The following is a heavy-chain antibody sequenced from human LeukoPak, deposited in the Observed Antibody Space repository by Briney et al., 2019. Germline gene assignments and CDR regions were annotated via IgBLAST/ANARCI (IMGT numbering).Heavy chain of an antibody. J-gene: IGHJ5*01. CDR3: ARDRAVSWLDS. CDR1: GLTFTSHG. D-gene: IGHD3-10*01. V-gene: IGHV3-33*05. Sequence: GGSLRLSCAASGLTFTSHGFHWVRQAPGRGLEWLTFISLDGSRKSYADSVKGRFTFSRDDSKNTLYLEMDSLRAEDTATYYCARDRAVSWLDSWGLGTLVTVSS. CDR2: ISLDGSRK.